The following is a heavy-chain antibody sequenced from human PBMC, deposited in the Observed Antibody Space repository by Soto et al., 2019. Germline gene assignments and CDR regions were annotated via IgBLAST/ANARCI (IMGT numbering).Heavy chain of an antibody. J-gene: IGHJ6*02. CDR2: IIPILGIA. CDR3: ARGGRYCRSTSCSQDYYYGMDV. CDR1: GGTFSSYT. Sequence: QVQLVQSGAEVKKPGSSVKVSCKASGGTFSSYTISWVRQAPGQGLEWMGRIIPILGIANYAQKFQGRVTITADKSTSTAYMELSSLRSEDTAVYYCARGGRYCRSTSCSQDYYYGMDVWGQGTTVTVSS. D-gene: IGHD2-2*01. V-gene: IGHV1-69*02.